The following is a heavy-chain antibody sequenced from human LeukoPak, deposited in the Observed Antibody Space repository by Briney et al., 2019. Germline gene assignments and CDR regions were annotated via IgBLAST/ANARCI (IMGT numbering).Heavy chain of an antibody. V-gene: IGHV4-34*01. J-gene: IGHJ5*02. CDR1: GGSFSGYY. CDR2: INHSGST. Sequence: SETLSLTCAVYGGSFSGYYWSWIRQPPGKGLEWIGEINHSGSTYYNPSLKSRVTISVDRSKNQFSLKLSSVTAADTAVYYCARATYYYGSGSYYPSANWFDPWGQGTLVTVSS. D-gene: IGHD3-10*01. CDR3: ARATYYYGSGSYYPSANWFDP.